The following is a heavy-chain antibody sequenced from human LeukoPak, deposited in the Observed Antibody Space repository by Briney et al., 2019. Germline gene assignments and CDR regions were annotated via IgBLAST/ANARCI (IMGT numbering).Heavy chain of an antibody. D-gene: IGHD3-22*01. CDR3: ARLRYYDSSGYYPYYFDY. V-gene: IGHV4-34*01. J-gene: IGHJ4*02. Sequence: SETLSLTCAVYGGSFSGYCWSWIRQPPGEGLEWIGEINHSGSTNYNPSLKSRVTISVDTSKNQFSLKLSSVTAADTAVYYCARLRYYDSSGYYPYYFDYWGQGTLVTVSS. CDR1: GGSFSGYC. CDR2: INHSGST.